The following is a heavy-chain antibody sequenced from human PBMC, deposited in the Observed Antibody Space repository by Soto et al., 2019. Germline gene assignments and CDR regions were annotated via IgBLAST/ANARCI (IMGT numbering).Heavy chain of an antibody. J-gene: IGHJ4*02. CDR2: MNEDGSER. Sequence: EVQLVESGGGLVQPGGSLRLSCAVSGFSFSSAWMTWIRQAPGKGLERVAIMNEDGSERYYVDSVKGRFTISRDNAKNALFLQMNSLRVEGTAVYFCARDRAYSRFDYWGQGSLVTVSS. D-gene: IGHD4-4*01. CDR3: ARDRAYSRFDY. V-gene: IGHV3-7*03. CDR1: GFSFSSAW.